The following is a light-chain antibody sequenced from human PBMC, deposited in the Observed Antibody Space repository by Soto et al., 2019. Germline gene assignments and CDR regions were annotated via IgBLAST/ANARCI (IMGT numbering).Light chain of an antibody. V-gene: IGKV3-15*01. CDR2: GAS. Sequence: EVVMTQSPATLSVSPGERATLSCRASQSVTSRLAWYQQKPGQAPRLLIYGASARATGIPARFSGSGSGTEFTRTINSLQSEDFAVYYCQQYNNWPLTFGGGTKVDIK. CDR3: QQYNNWPLT. CDR1: QSVTSR. J-gene: IGKJ4*01.